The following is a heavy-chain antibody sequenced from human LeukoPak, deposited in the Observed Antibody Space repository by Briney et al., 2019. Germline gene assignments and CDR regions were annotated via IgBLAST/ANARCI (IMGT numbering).Heavy chain of an antibody. CDR1: GSTFSSFH. V-gene: IGHV3-48*01. CDR2: ISRDSTTI. CDR3: ATDYYDSSGYYTGSY. J-gene: IGHJ4*02. D-gene: IGHD3-22*01. Sequence: PGGSLRLSCAASGSTFSSFHINWVRQAPGEGLEWLSYISRDSTTIYYADSVKGRFTISRDNAKNSLYLQMNSLRAEDTAVYHCATDYYDSSGYYTGSYWGQGTLVTVSS.